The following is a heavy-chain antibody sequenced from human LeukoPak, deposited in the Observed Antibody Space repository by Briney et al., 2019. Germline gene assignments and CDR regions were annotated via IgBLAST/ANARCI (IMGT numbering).Heavy chain of an antibody. J-gene: IGHJ6*02. CDR3: AKDSWQHGYYYGMDV. CDR1: GFTFSSYA. V-gene: IGHV3-23*01. Sequence: GGSLRLSCAASGFTFSSYAMSWVRQAPGKGLEWVSAISGSGGSTYYADSVKGRFTISRDNSKNTLYLQMNSLRAEDTAVYYCAKDSWQHGYYYGMDVWDQGTTVTVSS. CDR2: ISGSGGST.